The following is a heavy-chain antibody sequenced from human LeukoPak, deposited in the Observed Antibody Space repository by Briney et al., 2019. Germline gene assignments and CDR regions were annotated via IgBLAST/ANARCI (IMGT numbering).Heavy chain of an antibody. CDR1: GGSTSGYY. J-gene: IGHJ4*02. CDR2: IYYSGST. Sequence: PSETLSLTCTVSGGSTSGYYWSWIRRPPGKGLEWIGDIYYSGSTNYNPSLTSRVTISVDTSKNQFSPKLNSVTAADTAVYYCARGWDGIAVAGSFDYWGQGTLVTVSS. V-gene: IGHV4-59*01. CDR3: ARGWDGIAVAGSFDY. D-gene: IGHD6-19*01.